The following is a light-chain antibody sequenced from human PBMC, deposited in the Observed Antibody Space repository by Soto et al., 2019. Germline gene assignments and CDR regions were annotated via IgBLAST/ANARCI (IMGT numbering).Light chain of an antibody. CDR2: SNN. V-gene: IGLV1-44*01. Sequence: QSVLTQPPSASGTPGQRVTISCSGSNSNIGSNPVNWYQQLPGTAPKLLIYSNNQRPSGVPDRFSGSKSGTSASLAISGLQSEDEADYYCAAWDDSLNGYVFGTGTKLTVL. CDR3: AAWDDSLNGYV. CDR1: NSNIGSNP. J-gene: IGLJ1*01.